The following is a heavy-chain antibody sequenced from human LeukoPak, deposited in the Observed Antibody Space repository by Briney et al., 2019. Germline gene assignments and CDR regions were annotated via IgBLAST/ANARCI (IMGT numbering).Heavy chain of an antibody. J-gene: IGHJ6*03. Sequence: GGSLRLSCAASGFTFSSYGMHWVRQAPSKGLEWVAVIWYDGSNKYYADSVKGRFTISRDNSKNTLYLQMNSLRAEDTAVYYCARGGYSSSWYRPPLYYYYYYMDVWGKGTTVTVSS. V-gene: IGHV3-33*01. CDR2: IWYDGSNK. CDR3: ARGGYSSSWYRPPLYYYYYYMDV. D-gene: IGHD6-13*01. CDR1: GFTFSSYG.